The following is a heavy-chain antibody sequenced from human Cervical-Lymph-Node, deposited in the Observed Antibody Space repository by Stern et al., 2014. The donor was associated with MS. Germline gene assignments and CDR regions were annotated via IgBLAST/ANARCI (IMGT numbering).Heavy chain of an antibody. J-gene: IGHJ5*02. D-gene: IGHD2-21*02. V-gene: IGHV4-59*01. CDR2: IYYSGNT. Sequence: QVQLQESGPGLVKPSETLSLTCAVSGGSISSYYWSWMRQPPGKELEGIGYIYYSGNTNYNPSLKSRVTISVDTSTNHLSLKLSSVTAADTAVYYCASAIYERDCGGDCYGIDHWFDPWGQGTLVTVSS. CDR3: ASAIYERDCGGDCYGIDHWFDP. CDR1: GGSISSYY.